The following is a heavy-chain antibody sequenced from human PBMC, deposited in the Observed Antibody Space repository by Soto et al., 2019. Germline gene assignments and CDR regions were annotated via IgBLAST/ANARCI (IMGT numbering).Heavy chain of an antibody. CDR3: ASDDAVTTYDPSGYYGMDV. V-gene: IGHV3-21*01. CDR2: ISSSSSYI. CDR1: GFTFSSYS. D-gene: IGHD4-4*01. J-gene: IGHJ6*02. Sequence: GGSLRLSCAASGFTFSSYSMNWVRQAPGKGLEWVSSISSSSSYIYYADSVKGRFTISRDNAKNSLYLQMNSLRAEDTAVYYGASDDAVTTYDPSGYYGMDVWGQGTTVTVSS.